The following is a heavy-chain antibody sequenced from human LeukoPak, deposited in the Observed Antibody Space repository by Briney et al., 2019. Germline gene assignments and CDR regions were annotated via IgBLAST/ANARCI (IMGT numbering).Heavy chain of an antibody. CDR2: IYYSGST. J-gene: IGHJ6*02. D-gene: IGHD3-10*01. CDR1: GGSISSYY. Sequence: SETLSLTCTVSGGSISSYYWSWIRQPPGKGLEWIGYIYYSGSTNYNPSLKSRVTISVDTSKKQFSLKLTSVTAADTAVYYCARKRVRGAPGMDVWGQGTTVTVSS. V-gene: IGHV4-59*01. CDR3: ARKRVRGAPGMDV.